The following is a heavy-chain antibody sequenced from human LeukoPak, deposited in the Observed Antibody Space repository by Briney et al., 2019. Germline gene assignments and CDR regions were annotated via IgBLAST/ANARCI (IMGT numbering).Heavy chain of an antibody. V-gene: IGHV3-30*01. CDR2: ISYDGSNK. CDR1: GFTFSSYA. D-gene: IGHD2-8*01. J-gene: IGHJ4*02. Sequence: QTGGSLRLSCAASGFTFSSYAMHWVRQAPGKGLEWVAVISYDGSNKYYADSVKGRFTISRDNSKNTLYLQMNSLRPEDTAVYYCAREGVYFDYWGQGTLVTVSS. CDR3: AREGVYFDY.